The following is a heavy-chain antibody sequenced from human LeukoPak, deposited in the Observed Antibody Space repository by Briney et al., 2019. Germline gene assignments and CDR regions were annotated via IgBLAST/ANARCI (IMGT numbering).Heavy chain of an antibody. J-gene: IGHJ4*02. CDR1: GFTFSNYW. D-gene: IGHD3-10*01. Sequence: GGSLRLTCAASGFTFSNYWMTWVRQAPGKGLEWVSYISGSGNTIYYADSLKGRFTISRDNAKNSLYLQINSLRAEDTAVYYCAKDISGTYYNYDYWGQGTLVTVSS. CDR3: AKDISGTYYNYDY. CDR2: ISGSGNTI. V-gene: IGHV3-48*04.